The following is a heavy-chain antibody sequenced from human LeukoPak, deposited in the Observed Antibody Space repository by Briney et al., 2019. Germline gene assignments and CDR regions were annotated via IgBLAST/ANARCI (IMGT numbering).Heavy chain of an antibody. D-gene: IGHD3-9*01. CDR3: AREGGDYDILTGYLN. CDR1: GYTFTSYG. J-gene: IGHJ4*02. Sequence: ASVKVSCKASGYTFTSYGISWVRQAPGQGLEWMGWISAYNGNTNYAQKLQGRVTMTTDTSTSTAYMGLRSLRSDDTAVYYCAREGGDYDILTGYLNWGQGTLVTVSS. CDR2: ISAYNGNT. V-gene: IGHV1-18*01.